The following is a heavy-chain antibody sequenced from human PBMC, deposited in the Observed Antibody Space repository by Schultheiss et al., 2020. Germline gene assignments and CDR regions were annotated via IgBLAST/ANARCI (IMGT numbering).Heavy chain of an antibody. Sequence: GGSLRLSCAASGFTFSNAWMNWVRQAPGKGLEWVGRIKSKTDGGTTDYAAPVKGRFTISRDDSKNTLYLQMNSLKTEDTAVYYCTTDSSNSRYYYYYGMDVWGQGTTVIVAS. CDR3: TTDSSNSRYYYYYGMDV. CDR2: IKSKTDGGTT. CDR1: GFTFSNAW. J-gene: IGHJ6*02. V-gene: IGHV3-15*07. D-gene: IGHD4-11*01.